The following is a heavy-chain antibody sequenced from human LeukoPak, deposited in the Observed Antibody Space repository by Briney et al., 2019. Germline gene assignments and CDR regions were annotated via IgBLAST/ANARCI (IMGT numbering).Heavy chain of an antibody. CDR2: IDAGNGRT. V-gene: IGHV1-3*01. Sequence: GASVKVSCKASGYDFTKYAVQWVRQAPGQRLEWMGWIDAGNGRTKYSQDFQGRVTITRDTSTSTAYMELRSLRSDDTAVYYCARDRKKLGIAAAGTDYWRQGTLVTVSS. CDR3: ARDRKKLGIAAAGTDY. D-gene: IGHD6-13*01. CDR1: GYDFTKYA. J-gene: IGHJ4*02.